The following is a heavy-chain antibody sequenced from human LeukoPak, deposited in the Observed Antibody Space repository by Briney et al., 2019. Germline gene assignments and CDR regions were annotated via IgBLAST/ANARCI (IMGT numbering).Heavy chain of an antibody. Sequence: SETLSLTCTVSGGSISSGPYYWNWIRQPAGKGLEWIGRISTRGSTNYNTSLKSRVTMSVDTSKNQFSLKLSSVTAAGTAVYYCARDRYYYDSSGYYQLDYWGQGTLVTVSS. CDR3: ARDRYYYDSSGYYQLDY. CDR2: ISTRGST. J-gene: IGHJ4*02. V-gene: IGHV4-61*02. CDR1: GGSISSGPYY. D-gene: IGHD3-22*01.